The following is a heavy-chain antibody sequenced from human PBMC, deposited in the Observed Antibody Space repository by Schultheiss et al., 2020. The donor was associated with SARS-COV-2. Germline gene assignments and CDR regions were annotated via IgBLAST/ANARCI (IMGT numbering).Heavy chain of an antibody. D-gene: IGHD3-16*02. CDR2: IYYSGST. Sequence: SETLSLTCAVYGGSFSGYYWSWIRQPPGKGLEWIGYIYYSGSTYYNPSLKSRVTISVDTSKNQFSLKLSSVTAADTAVYYCARGRYDYVWGSYRRYEDYWGQGTLVTVSS. CDR3: ARGRYDYVWGSYRRYEDY. CDR1: GGSFSGYY. V-gene: IGHV4-34*01. J-gene: IGHJ4*02.